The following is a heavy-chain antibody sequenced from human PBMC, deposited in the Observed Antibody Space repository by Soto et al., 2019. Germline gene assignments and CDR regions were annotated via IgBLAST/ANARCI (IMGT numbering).Heavy chain of an antibody. CDR1: YGSISVSNFF. V-gene: IGHV4-39*01. D-gene: IGHD4-4*01. J-gene: IGHJ4*02. Sequence: PSETLSLTCTVSYGSISVSNFFLGWVRQPPGKGLEWIGDIDYSGAAYFNPSLGARVTFPVDASKKQFSLTICSLNAADTDVYYCARTTGRHLDFWGQGILVTVSS. CDR3: ARTTGRHLDF. CDR2: IDYSGAA.